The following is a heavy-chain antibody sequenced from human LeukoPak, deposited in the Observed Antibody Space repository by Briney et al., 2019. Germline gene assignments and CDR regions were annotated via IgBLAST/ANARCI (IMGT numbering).Heavy chain of an antibody. V-gene: IGHV3-73*01. CDR3: TRVLSDSSSAKFDY. D-gene: IGHD6-13*01. Sequence: GGSLRLSCAASGFTFSGSAMHWVRQASGKGLEWVGRIRSKANSYATAYAASVKGRFTISRDDSKITAYLQMNSLKTEDTAVYYCTRVLSDSSSAKFDYWGQGTLVTVSS. J-gene: IGHJ4*02. CDR2: IRSKANSYAT. CDR1: GFTFSGSA.